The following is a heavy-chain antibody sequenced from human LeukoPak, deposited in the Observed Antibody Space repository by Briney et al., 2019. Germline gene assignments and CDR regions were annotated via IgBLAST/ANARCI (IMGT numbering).Heavy chain of an antibody. D-gene: IGHD2-15*01. Sequence: PGGSLRLSCAASGFTFSDYYMSWIRQAPGKGLEWVSYISSSGSTIYYADSVKGRFTISRDNAKNSLYLQMNSLRAEDTAVYYCARSMVERLVGNYYYYYMDVWGKGTTVTVSS. V-gene: IGHV3-11*04. CDR1: GFTFSDYY. CDR2: ISSSGSTI. CDR3: ARSMVERLVGNYYYYYMDV. J-gene: IGHJ6*03.